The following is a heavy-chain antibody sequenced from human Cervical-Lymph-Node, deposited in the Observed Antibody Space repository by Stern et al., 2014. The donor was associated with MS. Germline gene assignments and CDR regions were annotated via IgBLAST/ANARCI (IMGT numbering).Heavy chain of an antibody. CDR1: GFTFSDYY. CDR3: YLYSSSPLLGD. J-gene: IGHJ4*02. V-gene: IGHV3-11*06. D-gene: IGHD6-19*01. CDR2: ISTSGTHT. Sequence: MQLVESGGGLVKPGGSLTLSCAASGFTFSDYYMSWIRQAPGKGLEWISYISTSGTHTTYVDSVKGRFTISRDNAKNSLYLQMNSLRAEDTAVYYCYLYSSSPLLGDCGQGTLVTVSS.